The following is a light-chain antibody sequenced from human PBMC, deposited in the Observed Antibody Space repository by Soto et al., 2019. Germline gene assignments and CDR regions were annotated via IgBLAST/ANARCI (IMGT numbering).Light chain of an antibody. CDR1: QSISSNY. J-gene: IGKJ3*01. CDR3: QYYGNSLLT. Sequence: ELVLTQPPGTLSLSPGEGATLSCRASQSISSNYFAWYQQRPGQAPRLLLYRASSRAAGIPDKFSGSGSGTDFTLTINRLEPEDFAVYYCQYYGNSLLTFGPGTKVDIK. CDR2: RAS. V-gene: IGKV3-20*01.